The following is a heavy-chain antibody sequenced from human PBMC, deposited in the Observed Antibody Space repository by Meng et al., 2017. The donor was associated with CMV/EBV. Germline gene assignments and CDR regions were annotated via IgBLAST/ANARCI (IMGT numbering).Heavy chain of an antibody. D-gene: IGHD5-18*01. CDR1: GFTFSGYE. J-gene: IGHJ4*02. CDR2: ISSSGSTI. V-gene: IGHV3-48*03. Sequence: GESLKISCAASGFTFSGYEMNWVRQAPGKGLEWVSYISSSGSTIYYADSVKGRFTISRDNAKNSLYLQMNSLRAEDTAVYYCARDHVDTRERGLFDYWGQGTLVTVSS. CDR3: ARDHVDTRERGLFDY.